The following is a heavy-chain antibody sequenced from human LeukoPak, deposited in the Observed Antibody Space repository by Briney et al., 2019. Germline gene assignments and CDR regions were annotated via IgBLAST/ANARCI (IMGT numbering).Heavy chain of an antibody. CDR2: IYHSGST. D-gene: IGHD6-13*01. Sequence: PSETLSLTCAVSGYSISSGYYCGWIRQPPGKGLEWIGSIYHSGSTYYNPSLKSRVTISVDTSKNQFSLKLSSVTAADTAVYYCARHEEESGAARYYFDYWGQGTLVTVSS. J-gene: IGHJ4*02. CDR3: ARHEEESGAARYYFDY. CDR1: GYSISSGYY. V-gene: IGHV4-38-2*01.